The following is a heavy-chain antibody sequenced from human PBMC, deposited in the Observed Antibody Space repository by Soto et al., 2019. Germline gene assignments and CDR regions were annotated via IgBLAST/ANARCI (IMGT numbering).Heavy chain of an antibody. CDR2: INPNSGGT. CDR3: ARVVPEGYCVSTSCTDYYYGMDV. V-gene: IGHV1-2*02. CDR1: GYTFTGYY. J-gene: IGHJ6*02. D-gene: IGHD2-2*01. Sequence: QVQLVQSGAEVKKPGASVKVSCKASGYTFTGYYMHWVRQAPGQGLEWMGWINPNSGGTNEAEKFKGKATMPGDTSISTAYMGLSRLRSDDKAVYYCARVVPEGYCVSTSCTDYYYGMDVWGQGTTVTVSS.